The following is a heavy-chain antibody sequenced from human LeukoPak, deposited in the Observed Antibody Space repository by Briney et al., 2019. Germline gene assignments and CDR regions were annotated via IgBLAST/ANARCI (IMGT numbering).Heavy chain of an antibody. CDR2: IIPIFGTA. D-gene: IGHD4-17*01. J-gene: IGHJ6*02. CDR1: GGTFISYA. CDR3: ARSYGNYYYYGMDV. V-gene: IGHV1-69*01. Sequence: SVKVSCKASGGTFISYAISWVRQAPEQGLEWMGGIIPIFGTANYAQKFQGRVTITADESTSTAYMELSSLRSADTAVYYCARSYGNYYYYGMDVWGQGTTVTVSS.